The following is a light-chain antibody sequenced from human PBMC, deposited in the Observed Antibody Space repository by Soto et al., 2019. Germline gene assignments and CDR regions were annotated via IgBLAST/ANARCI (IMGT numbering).Light chain of an antibody. J-gene: IGKJ4*01. CDR1: QNINNW. CDR2: DAS. V-gene: IGKV1-5*01. Sequence: DIHMTQSPSTLSASVGDRVTFTCRASQNINNWLAWYQQNPGKAHNLLIYDASSLESGVPSRLSGSGYGTEFTLNISSLQPDDFANYYCQQYTPDSPLTFGGGTRVESK. CDR3: QQYTPDSPLT.